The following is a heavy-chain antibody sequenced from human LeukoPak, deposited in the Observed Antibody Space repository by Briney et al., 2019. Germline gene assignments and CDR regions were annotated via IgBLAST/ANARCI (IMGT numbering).Heavy chain of an antibody. CDR1: GFTFSSYS. Sequence: GGSLRLSCAASGFTFSSYSMNWVRQAPGKGLEWVSYISSSSSTIYYADSVKGRFTISRDNAKNSLYLQMNSLRAEDTAVYYCARPHDYAAYYYYMDVWGKGTTVTVSS. D-gene: IGHD4-17*01. V-gene: IGHV3-48*01. J-gene: IGHJ6*03. CDR3: ARPHDYAAYYYYMDV. CDR2: ISSSSSTI.